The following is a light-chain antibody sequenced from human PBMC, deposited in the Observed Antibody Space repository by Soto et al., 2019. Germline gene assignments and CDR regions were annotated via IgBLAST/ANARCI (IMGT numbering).Light chain of an antibody. CDR1: GSDFGPYNI. J-gene: IGLJ2*01. CDR2: EGI. Sequence: QSALTQPASVSGSPGQTITISCTGTGSDFGPYNIVSWYQQPPGTAPKLMIYEGIKRPAGVSTRFSASKSGNTASLTISGLQTEDEGAYFCCSYRVTTASVIFGGGTKVTVL. CDR3: CSYRVTTASVI. V-gene: IGLV2-23*01.